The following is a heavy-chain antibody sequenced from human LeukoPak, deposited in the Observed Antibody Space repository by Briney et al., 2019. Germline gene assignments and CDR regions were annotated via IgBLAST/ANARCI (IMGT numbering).Heavy chain of an antibody. V-gene: IGHV3-23*01. CDR1: GFTFSSYA. J-gene: IGHJ4*02. Sequence: GSLRLSCAASGFTFSSYAMNRVRQAPGKGLEWVSAITGSGGRTYYADSVKGRFTISRDNSKNTLYLQMNSLRVEDTAIYYCAKEYTGTFSPFPSYFDNWGQGTLVTVSS. CDR2: ITGSGGRT. CDR3: AKEYTGTFSPFPSYFDN. D-gene: IGHD1-26*01.